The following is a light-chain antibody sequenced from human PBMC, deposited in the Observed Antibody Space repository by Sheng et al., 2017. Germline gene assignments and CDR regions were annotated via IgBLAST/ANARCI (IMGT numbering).Light chain of an antibody. Sequence: ETVMTQSPATLSVSPGERVTLSCRASQSVRSNLAWYQQKPGQAPRLLIYGASTRATGIPVRFSGSGSGTEFSLTISSLQSEDFAVYYCQQYNDWPPLTFGGGTKVEIK. V-gene: IGKV3-15*01. CDR1: QSVRSN. J-gene: IGKJ4*01. CDR2: GAS. CDR3: QQYNDWPPLT.